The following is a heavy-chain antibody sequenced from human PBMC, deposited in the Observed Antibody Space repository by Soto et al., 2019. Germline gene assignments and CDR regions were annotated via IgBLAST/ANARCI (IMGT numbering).Heavy chain of an antibody. J-gene: IGHJ6*02. D-gene: IGHD3-9*01. CDR2: IYSGGST. CDR3: AKVVKYDVLTGYYKGPDYYGMDV. CDR1: GFTVSSNY. V-gene: IGHV3-53*02. Sequence: EVQLVETGGGLIQPGGSLRLSCAASGFTVSSNYMSWVRQAPGKGLEWVSVIYSGGSTYYADSVRGRFTISRDNSKNTLYLEMDSLRAEDTAVYYCAKVVKYDVLTGYYKGPDYYGMDVWGQGTTVTVSS.